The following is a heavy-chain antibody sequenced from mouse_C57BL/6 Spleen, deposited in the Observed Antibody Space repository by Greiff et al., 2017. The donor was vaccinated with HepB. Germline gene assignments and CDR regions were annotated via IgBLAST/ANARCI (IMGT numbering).Heavy chain of an antibody. CDR1: GFTFSSYA. V-gene: IGHV5-9-1*02. J-gene: IGHJ4*01. Sequence: EVKVVESGEGLVKPGGSLKLSCAASGFTFSSYAMSWVRQTPEKRLEWVAYISSGGDYIYYADTVKGRFTISRDNARNTLYLQMSSLKSEDTAMYYCTREGAYYSNYALYYYAMDYWGQGTSVTVSS. D-gene: IGHD2-5*01. CDR2: ISSGGDYI. CDR3: TREGAYYSNYALYYYAMDY.